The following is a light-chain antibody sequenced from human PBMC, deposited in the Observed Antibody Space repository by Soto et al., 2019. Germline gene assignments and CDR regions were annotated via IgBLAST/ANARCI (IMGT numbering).Light chain of an antibody. V-gene: IGLV1-40*01. Sequence: QSVLTQPPSVSGAPGQRVTIPCTGSSTSIGAGYDVHWYQQLPGTAPKLLIYGNNKRPAGVPDRFSGSKSGTSASMAITGLQAEDEADYCCQSCDSSLRVVFGGGTKLTVL. J-gene: IGLJ2*01. CDR1: STSIGAGYD. CDR3: QSCDSSLRVV. CDR2: GNN.